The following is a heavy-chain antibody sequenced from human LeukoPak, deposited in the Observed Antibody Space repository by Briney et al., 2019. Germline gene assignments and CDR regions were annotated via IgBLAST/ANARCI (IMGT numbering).Heavy chain of an antibody. CDR2: IYYSGST. D-gene: IGHD2-15*01. J-gene: IGHJ4*02. CDR3: ARGPTYCSSSSCLQGE. CDR1: GGSISSYY. Sequence: SETLSLTCTVSGGSISSYYWSWIRQPPGKGLECIGYIYYSGSTNYNPSLKSRVTISVDTSKNQFSLKLSSVTAADTAVYYCARGPTYCSSSSCLQGEWGQGTLVTVSS. V-gene: IGHV4-59*01.